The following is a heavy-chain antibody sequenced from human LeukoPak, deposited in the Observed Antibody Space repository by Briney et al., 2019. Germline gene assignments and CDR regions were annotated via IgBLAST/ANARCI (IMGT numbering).Heavy chain of an antibody. Sequence: GGSLRLSCAASGFTFSDYYISWLRQAPGKGLECVSYISSSGTTIYYADSVKGRFTISRDNTKNSLYLQMDSLRAEDTAVYYCARDRAAEGFDYWGQGTLVTVSS. D-gene: IGHD6-13*01. J-gene: IGHJ4*02. CDR1: GFTFSDYY. V-gene: IGHV3-11*01. CDR3: ARDRAAEGFDY. CDR2: ISSSGTTI.